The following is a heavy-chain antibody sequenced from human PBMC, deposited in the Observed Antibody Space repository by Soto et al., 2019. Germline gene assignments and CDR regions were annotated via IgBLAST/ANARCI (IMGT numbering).Heavy chain of an antibody. J-gene: IGHJ6*03. CDR1: GGSISSYY. Sequence: SETLSLTCTVSGGSISSYYWSWIRQPPGKGLEWIGYIYYSGSTNYNPSLKSRVTISVDTSKNQFSLKLSSVTAADTAVYYCARVGSSWYMEPYYYMDVWGKGTTVTVSS. CDR2: IYYSGST. CDR3: ARVGSSWYMEPYYYMDV. D-gene: IGHD6-13*01. V-gene: IGHV4-59*01.